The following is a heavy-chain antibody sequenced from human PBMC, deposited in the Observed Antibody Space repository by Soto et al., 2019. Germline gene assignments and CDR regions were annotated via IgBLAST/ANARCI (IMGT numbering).Heavy chain of an antibody. Sequence: SETLSLTCTVSGGSISSGDYYWSWIRQPPGKGLEWIGYIYYSGSTYYNPSLKSRVIISVDTSKNQFSLKLSSVTAADTAVYYCARHQSHSSSYVDPWGQGTLVTVSS. V-gene: IGHV4-30-4*01. D-gene: IGHD6-13*01. CDR3: ARHQSHSSSYVDP. CDR1: GGSISSGDYY. J-gene: IGHJ5*02. CDR2: IYYSGST.